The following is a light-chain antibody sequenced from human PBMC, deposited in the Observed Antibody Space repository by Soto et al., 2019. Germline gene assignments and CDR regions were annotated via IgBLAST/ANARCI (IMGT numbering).Light chain of an antibody. CDR1: QSVSSN. V-gene: IGKV3-15*01. Sequence: EIVMTQSPATLSVSPGERATLSCRASQSVSSNLAGYQQKPGQAPRLLIYGASTRATGVPARFSGSGSGTEFTLTISSLHSEDFAVYYCEQYHNWPTSPTFGGGTQVEIK. CDR3: EQYHNWPTSPT. J-gene: IGKJ4*01. CDR2: GAS.